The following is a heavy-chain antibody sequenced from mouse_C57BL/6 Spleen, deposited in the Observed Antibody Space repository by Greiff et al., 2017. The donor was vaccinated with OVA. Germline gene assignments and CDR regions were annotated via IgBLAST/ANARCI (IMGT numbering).Heavy chain of an antibody. Sequence: QVQLKESGAELVRPGASVTLSCKASGYTFTDYEMHWVKQTPVHGLEWIGAIDPETGGTAYNQKFKGKAILTADKSSSTAYMELRSLTSEDSAVYYCTRGRLRREAWFAYWGQGTLVTVSA. J-gene: IGHJ3*01. CDR1: GYTFTDYE. V-gene: IGHV1-15*01. D-gene: IGHD2-4*01. CDR3: TRGRLRREAWFAY. CDR2: IDPETGGT.